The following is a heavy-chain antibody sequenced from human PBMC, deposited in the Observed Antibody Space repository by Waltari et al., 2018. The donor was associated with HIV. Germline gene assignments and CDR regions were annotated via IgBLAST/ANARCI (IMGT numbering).Heavy chain of an antibody. Sequence: EVQLVESGGGVVQTGGSLRLSCAVSGFTLSSYWMHWVRQVPGKGLVWVSRINSDGSSTSYADSVKGRFTISRDNAKNTLSLQMNSLRAEDTAVYYCARERFLEWFYGMDVWGQGTTVSVSS. CDR1: GFTLSSYW. V-gene: IGHV3-74*01. CDR2: INSDGSST. CDR3: ARERFLEWFYGMDV. J-gene: IGHJ6*02. D-gene: IGHD3-3*01.